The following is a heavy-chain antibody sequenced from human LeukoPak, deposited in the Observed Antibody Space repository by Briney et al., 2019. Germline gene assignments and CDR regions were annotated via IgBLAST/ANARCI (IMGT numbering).Heavy chain of an antibody. CDR3: TRSDAFDI. CDR1: GFTFTNAW. D-gene: IGHD5-24*01. V-gene: IGHV3-15*01. J-gene: IGHJ3*02. CDR2: IISKTDGGTT. Sequence: EGSLRLSCAASGFTFTNAWMSWVRQAPGKGLEWVGRIISKTDGGTTDYAAPVKGRFTISRDDSKNTLYLHMNSLKTEDTAVYFCTRSDAFDIWGQGTMVTVS.